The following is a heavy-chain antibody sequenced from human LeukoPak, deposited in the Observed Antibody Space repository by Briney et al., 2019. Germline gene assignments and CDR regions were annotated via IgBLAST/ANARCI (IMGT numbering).Heavy chain of an antibody. V-gene: IGHV3-30*04. Sequence: PGRSLRPSCAASGFTFSSYAMHWVRQAPGKGLEWVAVISYDGSNKYYADSVKGRFTISRDDPHNTLYLQMNSLRAEDTAVYFCARGGVDYYGSGTYYLMYYFDYWGQGALVTVSS. D-gene: IGHD3-10*01. CDR2: ISYDGSNK. CDR1: GFTFSSYA. J-gene: IGHJ4*02. CDR3: ARGGVDYYGSGTYYLMYYFDY.